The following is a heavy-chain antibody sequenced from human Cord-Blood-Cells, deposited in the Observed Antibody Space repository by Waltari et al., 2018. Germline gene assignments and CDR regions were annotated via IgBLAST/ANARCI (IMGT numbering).Heavy chain of an antibody. CDR1: GGSFSGYY. CDR3: ARGPTIFGVVIMGFDY. D-gene: IGHD3-3*01. J-gene: IGHJ4*02. Sequence: QVQLQQWGAGLLKPSETLSLTCAVYGGSFSGYYWSWIRQPPGKGLEWIWEINHSGSTNYNPSLKSRVTISVDTSKNQFSLKLSSVTAADTAVYYCARGPTIFGVVIMGFDYWGQGTLVTVSS. V-gene: IGHV4-34*01. CDR2: INHSGST.